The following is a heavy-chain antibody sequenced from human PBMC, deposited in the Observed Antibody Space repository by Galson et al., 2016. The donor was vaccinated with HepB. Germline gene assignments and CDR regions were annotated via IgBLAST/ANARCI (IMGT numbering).Heavy chain of an antibody. V-gene: IGHV3-23*01. CDR2: ISGRT. CDR1: GFTFSNYA. CDR3: AKESGYRYRYPYYYGMDV. J-gene: IGHJ6*02. Sequence: SLRLSCAASGFTFSNYAMNWVRQAPGKGLEWVSVISGRTYYADSVRGRFTISRDNSKNTLYLQMNSLRVEDTAVYYCAKESGYRYRYPYYYGMDVWGQGTTVTVSS. D-gene: IGHD5-24*01.